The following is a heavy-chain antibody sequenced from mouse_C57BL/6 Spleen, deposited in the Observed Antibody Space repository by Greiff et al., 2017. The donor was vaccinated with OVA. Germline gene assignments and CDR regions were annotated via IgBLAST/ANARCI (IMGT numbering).Heavy chain of an antibody. J-gene: IGHJ1*03. V-gene: IGHV1-85*01. CDR2: IYPRDGST. CDR3: ARGFLTTVVATRYFDV. Sequence: VQRVESGPELVKPGASVKLSCKASGYTFTSYDINWVKQRPGQGLEWIGWIYPRDGSTKYNEKFKGKATLTVDTSSSTAYMELHSLTSEDSAVYFCARGFLTTVVATRYFDVWGTGTTVTVSS. CDR1: GYTFTSYD. D-gene: IGHD1-1*01.